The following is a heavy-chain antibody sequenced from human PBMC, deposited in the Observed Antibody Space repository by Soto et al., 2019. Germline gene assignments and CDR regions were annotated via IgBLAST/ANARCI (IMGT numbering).Heavy chain of an antibody. J-gene: IGHJ4*02. V-gene: IGHV3-66*01. CDR3: ARDPWAADY. CDR2: IYSGGST. CDR1: GFTVSIKY. Sequence: EVQLVESGGGLVQPGGSLRLSCAASGFTVSIKYMSWVRQAPGKGLEWVSVIYSGGSTFYADSVRGRFTISRDNSKNPVNLQMNSRRAEDTAVYYCARDPWAADYWGQGTLVTVSS. D-gene: IGHD3-16*01.